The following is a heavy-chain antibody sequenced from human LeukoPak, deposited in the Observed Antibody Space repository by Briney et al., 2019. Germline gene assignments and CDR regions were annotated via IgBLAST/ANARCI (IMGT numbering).Heavy chain of an antibody. V-gene: IGHV3-53*01. CDR3: AKDPNPYYDSSGYYPDY. J-gene: IGHJ4*02. CDR1: GFTVSSNY. Sequence: PGGSLRLSCAASGFTVSSNYMSWVRQAPGKGLEWVSVIYSGGSTYYADSVKGRFTISRDNSKNTLYLQMNSLRAEDTAVYYCAKDPNPYYDSSGYYPDYWGQGTLVTVSS. D-gene: IGHD3-22*01. CDR2: IYSGGST.